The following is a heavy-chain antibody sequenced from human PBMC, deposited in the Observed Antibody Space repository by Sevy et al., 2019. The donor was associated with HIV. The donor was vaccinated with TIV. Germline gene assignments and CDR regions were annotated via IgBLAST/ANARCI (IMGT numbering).Heavy chain of an antibody. D-gene: IGHD1-26*01. J-gene: IGHJ6*02. CDR3: ARGPTALVRGHFVYYGLDV. Sequence: ASVKVSCKTSGYTFTTYGLNWVRQAPGQGLDWMGWISVYNGNTHYAQEYQGRVTMTTDTSTSTAYVELRSLRSDDTAVYYCARGPTALVRGHFVYYGLDVWGQGTTVTVSS. CDR2: ISVYNGNT. CDR1: GYTFTTYG. V-gene: IGHV1-18*01.